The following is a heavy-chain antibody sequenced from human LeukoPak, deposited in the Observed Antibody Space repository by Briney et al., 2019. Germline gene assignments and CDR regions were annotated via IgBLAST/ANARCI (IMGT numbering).Heavy chain of an antibody. Sequence: GGSLRLSCAASGFTFSNYWMHWVRQAPGEGLEWVSRINPDGSSSNYADSVKGRFTMSRDNAKSMMYLQMDGLRAEDTAVFSCVRQAVSGDSGIAYWGRGVLVTVSS. CDR3: VRQAVSGDSGIAY. V-gene: IGHV3-74*01. CDR1: GFTFSNYW. CDR2: INPDGSSS. J-gene: IGHJ4*02. D-gene: IGHD4-17*01.